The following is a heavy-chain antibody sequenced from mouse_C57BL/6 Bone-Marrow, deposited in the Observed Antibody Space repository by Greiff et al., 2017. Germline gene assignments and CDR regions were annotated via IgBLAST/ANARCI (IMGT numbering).Heavy chain of an antibody. D-gene: IGHD1-1*01. J-gene: IGHJ4*01. Sequence: VMLVESGPGLVAPSQSLSITCTVSGFSLTSYGVDWVRQPPGKGLEWLGVIWGGGSTNYNSALMSRLSISKDNSKSQVFLKMNSLQTDDTAMYYCAKRGYYGSSWRGIYAMDYWGQGTSVTVSS. CDR3: AKRGYYGSSWRGIYAMDY. V-gene: IGHV2-9*01. CDR2: IWGGGST. CDR1: GFSLTSYG.